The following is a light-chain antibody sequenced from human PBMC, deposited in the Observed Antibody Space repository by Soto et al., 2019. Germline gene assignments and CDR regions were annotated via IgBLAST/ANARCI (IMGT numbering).Light chain of an antibody. CDR3: CSYAGSYTLV. V-gene: IGLV2-11*01. CDR1: ISDVGGYHY. CDR2: DVS. Sequence: QSALIQPRSVSGSPGQSVTISCTGTISDVGGYHYVSWYQQHPGKAPKRVIFDVSQRPSGVPDRFSGSKSGNTASLTISGLQAEDEAEYYCCSYAGSYTLVVGGGTKLTVL. J-gene: IGLJ2*01.